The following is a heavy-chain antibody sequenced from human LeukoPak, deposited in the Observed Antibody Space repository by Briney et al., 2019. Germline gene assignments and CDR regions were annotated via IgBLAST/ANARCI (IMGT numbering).Heavy chain of an antibody. CDR3: ARSNYRTCRQQPYYFDY. V-gene: IGHV1-8*01. CDR2: MNPNSGNT. J-gene: IGHJ4*02. D-gene: IGHD6-13*01. Sequence: ASVKVSCKASGYTFTSYDINWVRQATGQGLEWMGWMNPNSGNTGYAQKFQGRVTMTRNTSISTAYMELSSLRSEDTAVYYCARSNYRTCRQQPYYFDYWGQGTLVTVSS. CDR1: GYTFTSYD.